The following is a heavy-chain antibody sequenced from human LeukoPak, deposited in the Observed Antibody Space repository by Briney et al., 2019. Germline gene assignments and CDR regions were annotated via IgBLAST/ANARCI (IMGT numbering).Heavy chain of an antibody. CDR3: ARDSLIFGVVSFYFDL. V-gene: IGHV4-61*02. CDR2: IYTSGST. D-gene: IGHD3-3*01. J-gene: IGHJ2*01. Sequence: SQTLSLTCTVSGGSISSGSYYWSWIRQPAGKGLEWIGRIYTSGSTNYNPSLKSRVTISVDTSKNQFSLKLSSVTAADTAVYYCARDSLIFGVVSFYFDLWGRGTLVTVSS. CDR1: GGSISSGSYY.